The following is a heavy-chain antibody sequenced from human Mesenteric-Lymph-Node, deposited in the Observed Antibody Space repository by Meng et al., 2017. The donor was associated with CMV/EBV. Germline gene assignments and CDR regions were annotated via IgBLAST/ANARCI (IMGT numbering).Heavy chain of an antibody. CDR3: ARDHRYCSSTSCHDAFDI. D-gene: IGHD2-2*01. J-gene: IGHJ3*02. CDR2: IYSGGST. V-gene: IGHV3-66*02. Sequence: GESLKISCAASGFTVSSNYMSWVRQAPGKGLEWVSVIYSGGSTYYADFVKGRFTISRDNSKNTLYLQMNSLRAEDTAVYYCARDHRYCSSTSCHDAFDIWGQGTMVTVS. CDR1: GFTVSSNY.